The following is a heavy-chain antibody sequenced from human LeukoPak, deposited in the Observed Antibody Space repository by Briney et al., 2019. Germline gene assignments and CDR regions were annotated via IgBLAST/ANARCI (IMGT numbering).Heavy chain of an antibody. CDR1: GGSFSGYY. CDR3: ARGLGYGSSWYAYSNWFDP. CDR2: INHSGST. V-gene: IGHV4-34*01. D-gene: IGHD6-13*01. J-gene: IGHJ5*02. Sequence: PSETLSLTCAVYGGSFSGYYWSWIRQPPGKGLEWIGEINHSGSTNYNPSLKSRVTISVDTSKNQFSLKLSSVTAADTAVYYCARGLGYGSSWYAYSNWFDPWGQGTLDTVSS.